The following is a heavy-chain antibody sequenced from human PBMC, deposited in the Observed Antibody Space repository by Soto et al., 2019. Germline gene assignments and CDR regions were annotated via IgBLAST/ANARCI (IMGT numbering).Heavy chain of an antibody. Sequence: PGGSLRLSCTASGFSIGDHAMNWVRQAPGMGLEWVGFIRSKTFGGTTEYAASVKGRFSISRDDSKSIAYLQMRGLRTEDTAVYFCTRGTRDYGVNYFDLWGQG. J-gene: IGHJ4*02. CDR3: TRGTRDYGVNYFDL. CDR1: GFSIGDHA. V-gene: IGHV3-49*04. CDR2: IRSKTFGGTT. D-gene: IGHD4-17*01.